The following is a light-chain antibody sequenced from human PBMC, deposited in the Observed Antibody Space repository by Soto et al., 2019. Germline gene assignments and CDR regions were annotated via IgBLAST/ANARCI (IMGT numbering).Light chain of an antibody. CDR1: QDIRNY. J-gene: IGKJ1*01. CDR2: AAS. Sequence: DVPMNPSPSSLSASLGDRITITCRASQDIRNYLAWFQQKPGKAPKSLIYAASTLQPGVPSKFSGSGSGTDFTLTISSLQPEDFATYYCQQYVNYPRTFGQGTTVEIK. CDR3: QQYVNYPRT. V-gene: IGKV1-16*02.